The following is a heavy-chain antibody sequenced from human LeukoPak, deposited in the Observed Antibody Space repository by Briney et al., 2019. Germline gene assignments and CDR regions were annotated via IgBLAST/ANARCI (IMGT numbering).Heavy chain of an antibody. D-gene: IGHD3-10*01. CDR2: ITGGVGST. CDR1: GLTFSSYA. J-gene: IGHJ4*02. CDR3: AKDRFASGSFFDY. V-gene: IGHV3-23*01. Sequence: GSLRLSCAASGLTFSSYAMSWVRQAPGKGLEWVSTITGGVGSTYYADSVKGRFTISRDNSKNTLYLQMNSLRAEDTAVYYCAKDRFASGSFFDYWGQGTLVTVSS.